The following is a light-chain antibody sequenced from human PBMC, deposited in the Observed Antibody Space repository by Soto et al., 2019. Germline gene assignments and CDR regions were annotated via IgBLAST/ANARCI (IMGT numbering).Light chain of an antibody. V-gene: IGKV3-20*01. CDR2: GAS. CDR1: QSVSSSY. CDR3: QLYGDSPPRT. Sequence: EIVLTQSPGTLSLSPGERATLSCRASQSVSSSYLGWYQQKPGQAPRLLLYGASSRATGIPDRFSGSGSGKDFTLTIARLQPEDFAVYYCQLYGDSPPRTFGQGTKVEIK. J-gene: IGKJ1*01.